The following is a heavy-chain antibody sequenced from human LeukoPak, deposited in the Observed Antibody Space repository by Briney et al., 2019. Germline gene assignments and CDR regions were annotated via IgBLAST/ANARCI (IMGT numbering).Heavy chain of an antibody. V-gene: IGHV4-4*02. CDR1: GGSISNSNW. J-gene: IGHJ3*02. Sequence: PSETLSLTCAVSGGSISNSNWWSWVRQAPGKGLVWIAQIYHSGTTNYNPSLKSRVTISVDTSKNQFSLKLSSVTAADTAVYYCASHSGSYWGDAFDIWGQGTMVTVSS. CDR2: IYHSGTT. D-gene: IGHD1-26*01. CDR3: ASHSGSYWGDAFDI.